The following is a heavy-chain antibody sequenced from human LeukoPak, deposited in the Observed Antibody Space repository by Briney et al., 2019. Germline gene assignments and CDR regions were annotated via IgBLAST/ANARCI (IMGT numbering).Heavy chain of an antibody. V-gene: IGHV1-2*06. CDR3: ASQNMEWELLAFDY. D-gene: IGHD1-26*01. CDR1: GYTFTDYY. Sequence: ASVTVSCKASGYTFTDYYMQWLRRAPGQGLGWMGRINPNNVGTNYAQNFQGRVTMTRDTSISTAYMELSSLISDDTAVYYCASQNMEWELLAFDYWGQGTLVTVSS. J-gene: IGHJ4*02. CDR2: INPNNVGT.